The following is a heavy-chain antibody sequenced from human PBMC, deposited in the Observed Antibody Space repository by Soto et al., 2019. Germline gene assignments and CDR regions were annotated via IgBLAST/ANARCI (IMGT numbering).Heavy chain of an antibody. CDR2: IYYSGST. J-gene: IGHJ4*02. CDR1: GGSISSGDYY. V-gene: IGHV4-30-4*01. Sequence: PSETLSLTCTVSGGSISSGDYYWSWIRQPPGKGLEWIGYIYYSGSTYYNPSLKSRVTISVDTSKNQFSLKLSTVTAADTAVYYCARSIKIFGVVSGLDYWGQGTLVTVSS. D-gene: IGHD3-3*01. CDR3: ARSIKIFGVVSGLDY.